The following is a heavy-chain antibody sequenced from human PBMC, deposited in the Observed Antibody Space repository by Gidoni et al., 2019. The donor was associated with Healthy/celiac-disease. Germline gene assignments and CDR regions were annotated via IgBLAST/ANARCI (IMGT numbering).Heavy chain of an antibody. V-gene: IGHV3-23*01. CDR1: GFTFSSYA. D-gene: IGHD6-13*01. CDR2: ISGSGGST. J-gene: IGHJ4*02. Sequence: EVQLLESGGGLVQPGGSLRLSCAAYGFTFSSYAMSWVRQAPGKGLEWVSAISGSGGSTYYADSVKGRFTISRDNSKNTLYLQMNSLRAEDTAVYYCAISSSWSQYYFDYWGQGTLVTVSS. CDR3: AISSSWSQYYFDY.